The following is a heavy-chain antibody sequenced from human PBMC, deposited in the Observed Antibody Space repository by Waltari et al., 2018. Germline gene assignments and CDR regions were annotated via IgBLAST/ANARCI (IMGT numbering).Heavy chain of an antibody. CDR3: ARGLREESSVGFDL. CDR1: GFTFSSYV. Sequence: EVQLVESGGGLVQPGGSLRLSCAASGFTFSSYVMSWGRQAPGKGLEWVANINQDGSQKNYVDSVKGRFTISRDNAKNSLSLQMNSLRAEDTALYYCARGLREESSVGFDLWGQGTMVTVSS. CDR2: INQDGSQK. D-gene: IGHD2-15*01. V-gene: IGHV3-7*01. J-gene: IGHJ3*01.